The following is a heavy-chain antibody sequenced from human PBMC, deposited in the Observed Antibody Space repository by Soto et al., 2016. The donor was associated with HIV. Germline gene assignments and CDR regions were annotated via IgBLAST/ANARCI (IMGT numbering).Heavy chain of an antibody. CDR2: MNPNSGNT. D-gene: IGHD6-19*01. J-gene: IGHJ1*01. CDR3: VRGRGLWASGWKKVVEYFQH. Sequence: QVQLVQSGAEVKKPGASVKVSCKASRNTFTDFDINWVRQATGHGLEWIGWMNPNSGNTGYAQKFQDRVTITGNSSISTAYMELSSLRFDDTAVYYCVRGRGLWASGWKKVVEYFQHWGQGTLVTVSA. V-gene: IGHV1-8*03. CDR1: RNTFTDFD.